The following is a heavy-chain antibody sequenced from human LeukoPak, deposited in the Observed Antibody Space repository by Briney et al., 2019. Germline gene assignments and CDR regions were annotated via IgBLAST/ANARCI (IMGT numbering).Heavy chain of an antibody. CDR1: GFTFSNYN. V-gene: IGHV3-48*01. Sequence: GGSLRLSCAASGFTFSNYNMNWVRQSPGKGLEWLSYISGSATTIYSADSVKGRFIISRDNAKNSLYLQMNCLRAEDTAIYFCARDLISGATKSYYGMDVWGRGTTVTVSS. J-gene: IGHJ6*02. CDR2: ISGSATTI. D-gene: IGHD1-26*01. CDR3: ARDLISGATKSYYGMDV.